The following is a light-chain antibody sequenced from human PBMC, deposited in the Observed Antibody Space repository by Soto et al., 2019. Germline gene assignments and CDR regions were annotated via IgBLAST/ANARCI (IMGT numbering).Light chain of an antibody. V-gene: IGKV3-11*01. Sequence: EIVLTQSPVTLSLSPGERATLSCRASQSVTTFLAWYQQKPGQAPRLLIYDASKMATGIPARFSGSGSGTDFTLTISSLEPEDFAVYYCQQRTTWPLTFGGGTKVEIK. CDR3: QQRTTWPLT. J-gene: IGKJ4*01. CDR1: QSVTTF. CDR2: DAS.